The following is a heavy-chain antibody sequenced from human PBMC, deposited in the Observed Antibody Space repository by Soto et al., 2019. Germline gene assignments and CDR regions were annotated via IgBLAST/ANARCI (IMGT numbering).Heavy chain of an antibody. CDR3: ARVGGINWFDP. Sequence: QVQLQESGPGLVKPSQTLSLTCTVSGGSISSGGYYWSWIRQHPGKGLEWIGYISFSGSTYYNPSPKSRVTISVDTAKNPFSLKLSSVTSADPAVYYCARVGGINWFDPWGQGTLVTVSS. CDR2: ISFSGST. D-gene: IGHD1-20*01. J-gene: IGHJ5*02. V-gene: IGHV4-31*03. CDR1: GGSISSGGYY.